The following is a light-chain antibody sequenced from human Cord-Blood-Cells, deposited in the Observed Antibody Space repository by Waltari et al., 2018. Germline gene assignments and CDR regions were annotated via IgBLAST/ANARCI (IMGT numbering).Light chain of an antibody. CDR1: SLSSDY. CDR2: GKN. V-gene: IGLV3-19*01. J-gene: IGLJ2*01. CDR3: NSRDSSGNHVV. Sequence: SSELTQDPAVSVALGQTVGLTCQVDSLSSDYASWYQQKPGQAPVLVTYGKNNRPSGIPDRFSGSSSGNTASLTITGAQAEDEADYYCNSRDSSGNHVVFGGGTKLTVL.